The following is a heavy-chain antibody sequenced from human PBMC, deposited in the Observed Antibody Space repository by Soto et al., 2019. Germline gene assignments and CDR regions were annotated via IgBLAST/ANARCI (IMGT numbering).Heavy chain of an antibody. CDR2: IYYSGST. CDR1: GGSISSGYYY. CDR3: ATMGTPATGLYFFDY. J-gene: IGHJ4*02. Sequence: SETLSLTCTVSGGSISSGYYYWSWIRQPPGKGLEWIGYIYYSGSTYYSTSLKSRVTISVDTSKSQFSLNLSFVTAADTAVYYCATMGTPATGLYFFDYWGQGSLVTVSS. D-gene: IGHD2-15*01. V-gene: IGHV4-30-4*01.